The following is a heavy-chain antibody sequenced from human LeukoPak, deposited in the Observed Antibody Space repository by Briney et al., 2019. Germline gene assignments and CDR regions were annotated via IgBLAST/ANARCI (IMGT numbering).Heavy chain of an antibody. J-gene: IGHJ4*02. CDR3: ARSSVYDYVWGSYPDMYYFDY. D-gene: IGHD3-16*02. V-gene: IGHV4-31*03. CDR1: GGSISNGDHY. CDR2: IYYSGST. Sequence: PSETLSLTCTVSGGSISNGDHYWSWIRQHPGKGLEWIGHIYYSGSTYYNPSLKSRGIISVETSKNQFSLKLSSVTAADTAVYYCARSSVYDYVWGSYPDMYYFDYWGQGTLVTVSS.